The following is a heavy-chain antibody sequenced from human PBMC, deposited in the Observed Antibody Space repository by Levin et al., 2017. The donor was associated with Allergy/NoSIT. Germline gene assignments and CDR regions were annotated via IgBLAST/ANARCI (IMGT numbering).Heavy chain of an antibody. Sequence: GGSLRLSCAASGFTFSSYAMHWVRQAPGKGLEWVAVISYDGSNKYYADSVKGRFTISRDNSKNTLYLQMNSLRAEDTAVYYCARVGAAGDFDYWGQGTLVTVSS. V-gene: IGHV3-30-3*01. CDR2: ISYDGSNK. J-gene: IGHJ4*02. D-gene: IGHD6-13*01. CDR1: GFTFSSYA. CDR3: ARVGAAGDFDY.